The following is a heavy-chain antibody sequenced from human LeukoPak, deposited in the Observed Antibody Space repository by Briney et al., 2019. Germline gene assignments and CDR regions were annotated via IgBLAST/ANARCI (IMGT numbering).Heavy chain of an antibody. CDR3: ARVSGCSGGNCYLEYYYYGMDV. V-gene: IGHV4-59*08. CDR1: GGSISSYY. D-gene: IGHD2-15*01. J-gene: IGHJ6*02. CDR2: IYYSGST. Sequence: PSETLSLTCTVSGGSISSYYWSWIRQPPGKGLEWIGYIYYSGSTYYNPSLKSRVTISVDTSKNQFSLKLSSVTAADTAVYYCARVSGCSGGNCYLEYYYYGMDVWGQGTTVTVSS.